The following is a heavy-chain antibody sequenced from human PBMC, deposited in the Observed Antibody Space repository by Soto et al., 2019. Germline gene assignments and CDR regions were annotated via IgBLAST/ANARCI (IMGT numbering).Heavy chain of an antibody. CDR1: GGSMDGYY. CDR2: IYFSGST. J-gene: IGHJ4*02. CDR3: ARSVATPGTNIDF. Sequence: ASETLSLTCTVSGGSMDGYYWSWIRQTPGQGLEWVGYIYFSGSTKYNPSLQSRLTISLDRSKRQFSMTLSSVTAADTAVYYCARSVATPGTNIDFWGQGTLVTVSS. D-gene: IGHD6-13*01. V-gene: IGHV4-4*09.